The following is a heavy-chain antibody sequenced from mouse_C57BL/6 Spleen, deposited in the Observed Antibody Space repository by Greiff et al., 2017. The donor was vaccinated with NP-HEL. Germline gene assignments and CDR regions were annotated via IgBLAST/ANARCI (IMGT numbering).Heavy chain of an antibody. CDR3: ARHYYYGSAWFAY. D-gene: IGHD1-1*01. J-gene: IGHJ3*01. V-gene: IGHV1-61*01. CDR1: GYTFTSYW. CDR2: IYPSDSET. Sequence: QVQLKQPGAELVRPGSSVKLSCKASGYTFTSYWMDWVKQRPGQGLEWIGNIYPSDSETHYNQKFKDKATLTVDKSSSTAYMQLSSLTSEDSAVYYCARHYYYGSAWFAYWGQGTLVTVSA.